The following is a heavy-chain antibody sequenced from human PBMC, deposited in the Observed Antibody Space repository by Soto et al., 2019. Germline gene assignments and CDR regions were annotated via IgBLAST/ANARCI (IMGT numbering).Heavy chain of an antibody. CDR3: AKDQNPRHCSGGSCYPPGLSC. Sequence: EVQLLESGGGLVQPGGSLRLSCAASGFTFSSYAMSWVRQAPGKGLEWVSAISGSGGSTYYADSVKGRFTISRDNSKNTLDLQMNSLRAEDTAVYYCAKDQNPRHCSGGSCYPPGLSCWGQGTLVTVSS. J-gene: IGHJ4*02. CDR1: GFTFSSYA. CDR2: ISGSGGST. V-gene: IGHV3-23*01. D-gene: IGHD2-15*01.